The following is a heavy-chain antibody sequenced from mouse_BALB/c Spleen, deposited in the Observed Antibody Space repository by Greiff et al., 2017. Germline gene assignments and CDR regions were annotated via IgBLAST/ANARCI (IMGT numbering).Heavy chain of an antibody. D-gene: IGHD1-1*01. Sequence: VQLQQSGPELVKPGASVKISCKASGYSFTGYFMNWVKQSHGKSLEWIGRINPYNGDTFYNQKFKGKATLTVDKSSSTAHMELLSLTSEDSAVYYCGRGYYGSSYGGFYFDYWGQGTTLTVSS. CDR2: INPYNGDT. CDR1: GYSFTGYF. CDR3: GRGYYGSSYGGFYFDY. V-gene: IGHV1-37*01. J-gene: IGHJ2*01.